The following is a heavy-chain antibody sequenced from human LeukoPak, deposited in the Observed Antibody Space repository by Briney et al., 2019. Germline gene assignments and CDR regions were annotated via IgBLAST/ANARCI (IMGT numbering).Heavy chain of an antibody. J-gene: IGHJ4*02. CDR2: INPNSGGT. Sequence: ASVKVSCKASGYTFTGYYMHWVRQAPGQGLEWMGWINPNSGGTNYAQKFQGRVTMTRDTSISTAYMEPSRLRSDDTAVYYCARDHRRSIAAAARVVGYWGQGTLVTVSS. CDR3: ARDHRRSIAAAARVVGY. CDR1: GYTFTGYY. D-gene: IGHD6-13*01. V-gene: IGHV1-2*02.